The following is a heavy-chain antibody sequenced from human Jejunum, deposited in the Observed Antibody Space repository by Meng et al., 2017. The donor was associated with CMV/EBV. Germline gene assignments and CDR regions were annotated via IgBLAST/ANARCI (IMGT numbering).Heavy chain of an antibody. J-gene: IGHJ4*02. CDR3: ATARPDSSGHYYFDY. V-gene: IGHV3-72*01. Sequence: TVSDHYMDWVRQATGKGLGGVGRTRNKAKSNTTGYAASVKGRFTVSRDDSKNSLYLQMNSLKTEDTAVYYCATARPDSSGHYYFDYWGQGTLVTVSS. CDR1: TVSDHY. CDR2: TRNKAKSNTT. D-gene: IGHD3-22*01.